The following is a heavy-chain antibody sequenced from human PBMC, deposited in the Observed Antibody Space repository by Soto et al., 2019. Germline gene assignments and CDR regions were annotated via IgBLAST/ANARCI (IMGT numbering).Heavy chain of an antibody. CDR3: VRSVILSGGSYKGLIRLHYFDT. D-gene: IGHD3-3*01. Sequence: SETLSLTCAVYGGSFSGYYWSWIRQPPGKGLEWIGEINHSGSTIYNPSLKSRVTLSLDESKNEFSLNMDSVTAADTAIYYCVRSVILSGGSYKGLIRLHYFDTWGPGTLVTVSS. J-gene: IGHJ4*02. CDR1: GGSFSGYY. CDR2: INHSGST. V-gene: IGHV4-34*01.